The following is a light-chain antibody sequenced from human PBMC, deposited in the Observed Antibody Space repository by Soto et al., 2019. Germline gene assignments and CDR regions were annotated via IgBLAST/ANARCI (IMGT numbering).Light chain of an antibody. J-gene: IGLJ1*01. V-gene: IGLV2-23*01. CDR1: SNDVGSYNL. Sequence: QSALTQPASVSGSPGQSITISCTGTSNDVGSYNLVSWYQHHPGKASKLMIFEGSKRPSGVSNRFSGSKSGNTASLTISGLQAEDEADFYCCSYAGSNYYVFGTGTKVTVL. CDR3: CSYAGSNYYV. CDR2: EGS.